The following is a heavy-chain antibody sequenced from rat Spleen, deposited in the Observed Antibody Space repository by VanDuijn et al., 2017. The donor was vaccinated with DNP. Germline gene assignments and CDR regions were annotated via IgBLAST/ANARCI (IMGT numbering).Heavy chain of an antibody. Sequence: EVQLVESGGGLVQHGGPLRRSCSASGFSLSDYYMAWVRQTPTKGLEWVAYISYDGGTTYSGDSVKGRFTISRDNAKSTLYLQMNSLTSEDMATYYCARHVLPLRVWDYWGQGVMVTVSS. V-gene: IGHV5-22*01. CDR3: ARHVLPLRVWDY. CDR1: GFSLSDYY. CDR2: ISYDGGTT. J-gene: IGHJ2*01. D-gene: IGHD1-4*01.